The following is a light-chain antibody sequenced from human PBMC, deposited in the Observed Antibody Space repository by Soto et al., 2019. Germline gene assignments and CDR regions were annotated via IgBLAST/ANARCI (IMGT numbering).Light chain of an antibody. CDR3: QSYDSSLSAVV. CDR2: GTD. V-gene: IGLV1-40*01. J-gene: IGLJ2*01. CDR1: SSNIGARYD. Sequence: QSVLTQPPSVSGAPGQRGTISCTGSSSNIGARYDVHWYQHLPGAAPKLVIYGTDNRPSVVPYRFSGSKTGTSASLAITGLRAEDEADYYCQSYDSSLSAVVFGGGTKRAVL.